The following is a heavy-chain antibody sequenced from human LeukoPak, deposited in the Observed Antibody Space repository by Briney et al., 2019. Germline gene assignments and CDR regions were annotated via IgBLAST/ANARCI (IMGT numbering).Heavy chain of an antibody. CDR3: ARYSAYHYAMDV. CDR1: GFTVSTTY. J-gene: IGHJ6*02. Sequence: GGSLRLSCAASGFTVSTTYMSWVRQAPGKGLEWVSVIYSGGSTHYADSVKGRFTISRDNSNNTMYLQMSSLRAEDSAVYYCARYSAYHYAMDVWGQRTSLTVSS. D-gene: IGHD2-21*01. V-gene: IGHV3-53*01. CDR2: IYSGGST.